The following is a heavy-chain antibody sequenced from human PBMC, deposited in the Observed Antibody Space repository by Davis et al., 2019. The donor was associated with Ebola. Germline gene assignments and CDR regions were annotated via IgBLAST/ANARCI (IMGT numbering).Heavy chain of an antibody. V-gene: IGHV3-73*01. CDR1: GFTFSGSA. D-gene: IGHD5-12*01. Sequence: GGSLRLSCAASGFTFSGSAMHWVRQPSGKGLEWVGRIRSKANSYATAYAASVKGRFTISRDDSKNTAYLQMNSLKTEDTAVYYCTSPQTTITRLGTDYWGQGTLVTVSS. J-gene: IGHJ4*02. CDR2: IRSKANSYAT. CDR3: TSPQTTITRLGTDY.